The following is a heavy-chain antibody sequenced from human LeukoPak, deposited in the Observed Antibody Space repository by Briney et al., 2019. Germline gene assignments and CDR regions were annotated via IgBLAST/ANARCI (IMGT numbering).Heavy chain of an antibody. J-gene: IGHJ4*02. CDR3: ARDGDYDFWSGYFVDY. D-gene: IGHD3-3*01. CDR1: GFIFSSYS. Sequence: GGSLRLSCAASGFIFSSYSMNWVRQAPGKGLEWVANIKQDGSEKYYVDSVKGRFTISRDNAKNSLYLQMNSLRAEDTAVYYCARDGDYDFWSGYFVDYWGQGTLVTVSS. CDR2: IKQDGSEK. V-gene: IGHV3-7*01.